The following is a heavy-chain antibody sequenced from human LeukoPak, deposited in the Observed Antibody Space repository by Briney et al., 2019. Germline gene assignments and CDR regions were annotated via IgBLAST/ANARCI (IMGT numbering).Heavy chain of an antibody. Sequence: AAVNLSCKASGYTLTDYYIHWVRQAPGQGLEWMGWMNPNSGDTNSAQSFQGRVTMTRETSISTAYMELSRLRFDDTAVYYCARVRRYYYGMDVWGQGTRVTVSS. J-gene: IGHJ6*02. CDR2: MNPNSGDT. CDR1: GYTLTDYY. CDR3: ARVRRYYYGMDV. V-gene: IGHV1-2*02.